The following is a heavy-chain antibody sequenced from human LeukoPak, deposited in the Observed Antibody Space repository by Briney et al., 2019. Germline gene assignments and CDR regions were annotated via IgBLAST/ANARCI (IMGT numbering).Heavy chain of an antibody. CDR1: GFPLSSYS. CDR2: IKEDGSEI. V-gene: IGHV3-7*01. CDR3: ARDRNGYPHDL. Sequence: GGSLRLSCAASGFPLSSYSINWVRQAPGKGLEWVANIKEDGSEIYYVDSVKGRFTISRDNAKNSLYLQMNSLRAGDTAVYYCARDRNGYPHDLWGQGTLVTVSS. D-gene: IGHD5-18*01. J-gene: IGHJ4*02.